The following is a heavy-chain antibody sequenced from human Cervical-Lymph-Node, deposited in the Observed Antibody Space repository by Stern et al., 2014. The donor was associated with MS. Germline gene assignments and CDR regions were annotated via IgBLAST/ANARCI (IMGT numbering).Heavy chain of an antibody. Sequence: VQLVESGPGLVKPSETLSLTCTVSGGSISSSSYYWGWIRQPPGKGLEWIGSIHYSGSTYYNPSLKSRVTIPVTTPKNQSPRKLSSVTAADTAVYYCATGHPIDPVVDWGQGTLVTVSS. J-gene: IGHJ4*02. CDR2: IHYSGST. CDR3: ATGHPIDPVVD. D-gene: IGHD2-21*01. V-gene: IGHV4-39*01. CDR1: GGSISSSSYY.